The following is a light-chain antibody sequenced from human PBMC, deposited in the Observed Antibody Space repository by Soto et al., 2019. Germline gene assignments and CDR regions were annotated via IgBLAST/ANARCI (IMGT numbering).Light chain of an antibody. CDR2: DTN. CDR1: SSNIGKNY. V-gene: IGLV1-51*01. Sequence: QSALTQPPSVSAAPGQKVTISCSGASSNIGKNYVSWYQQLPGAAPKLVIFDTNKRPSGIPDRFSGSKSGTSAALDITALQTGDEADYYCGTWDTSLSAVVFGGGTKVTVL. J-gene: IGLJ2*01. CDR3: GTWDTSLSAVV.